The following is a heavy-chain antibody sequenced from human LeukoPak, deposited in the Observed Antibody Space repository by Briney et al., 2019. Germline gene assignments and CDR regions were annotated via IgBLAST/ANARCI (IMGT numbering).Heavy chain of an antibody. CDR3: ARDLDLRQLDP. J-gene: IGHJ5*02. CDR2: IYNDGST. D-gene: IGHD5-18*01. CDR1: GLTVSSNY. Sequence: GRSLRLFCAASGLTVSSNYMSWVRQAAGKGLEWVSVIYNDGSTYYTDSVKGRFTISRDNSKNTLYLQMNSLRAEDTAVYYCARDLDLRQLDPWGQGTLVIVSS. V-gene: IGHV3-66*02.